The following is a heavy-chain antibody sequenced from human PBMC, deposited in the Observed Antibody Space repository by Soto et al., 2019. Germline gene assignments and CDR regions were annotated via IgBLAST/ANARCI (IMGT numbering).Heavy chain of an antibody. CDR2: IYFSGST. D-gene: IGHD6-13*01. CDR3: ARHVRGWQLMRDN. Sequence: QLQLQESGPGLVKASETLSLSCTVSGGSISSSSYYWGWIRQPPGKGLEWIGSIYFSGSTHYNLSRTSRVTISVHTSRNQFSLKLSAVTATDTAVYYCARHVRGWQLMRDNWGQGSLVTVSS. V-gene: IGHV4-39*01. CDR1: GGSISSSSYY. J-gene: IGHJ4*02.